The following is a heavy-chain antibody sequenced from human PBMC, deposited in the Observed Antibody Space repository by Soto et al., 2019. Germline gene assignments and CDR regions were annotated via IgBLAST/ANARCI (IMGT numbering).Heavy chain of an antibody. CDR3: ARVPYSGYDDYYYYDGMDV. Sequence: SVKVSCKASGGSFSSSAITWVRQAPGQGLEWMGGIIPIFGTGNHAQKFQGRVTITADESTSTAYMELSSLRSEDTAVYYCARVPYSGYDDYYYYDGMDVWGQGTTVTVSS. J-gene: IGHJ6*02. V-gene: IGHV1-69*13. CDR2: IIPIFGTG. D-gene: IGHD5-12*01. CDR1: GGSFSSSA.